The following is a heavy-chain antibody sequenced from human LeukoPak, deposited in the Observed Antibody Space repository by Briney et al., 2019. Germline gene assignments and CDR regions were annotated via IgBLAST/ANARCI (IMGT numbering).Heavy chain of an antibody. Sequence: GGSLRLSCAASEFTFSSYSMNWVRQAPGKGLGWVSYISSSSSTIYYADSVKGRFTISRDNAKNSLYLQMNSLRAEDTAVYYCERVGVRFDYWGQGTLVTVSS. CDR1: EFTFSSYS. CDR2: ISSSSSTI. CDR3: ERVGVRFDY. D-gene: IGHD3-16*02. V-gene: IGHV3-48*01. J-gene: IGHJ4*02.